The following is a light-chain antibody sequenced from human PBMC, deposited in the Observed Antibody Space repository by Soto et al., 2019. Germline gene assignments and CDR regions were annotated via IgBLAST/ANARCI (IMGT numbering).Light chain of an antibody. J-gene: IGKJ4*01. Sequence: DIHMTQSPSTLSASVGDRVTISCRSSQSISSWLAWYQQKPGKAPKLLIYKASTLKSGVPSRFRGSGSGTEFTLTIDSLQPEDFATYFCQQSYRLPLTFGGGTKVDI. V-gene: IGKV1-5*03. CDR3: QQSYRLPLT. CDR1: QSISSW. CDR2: KAS.